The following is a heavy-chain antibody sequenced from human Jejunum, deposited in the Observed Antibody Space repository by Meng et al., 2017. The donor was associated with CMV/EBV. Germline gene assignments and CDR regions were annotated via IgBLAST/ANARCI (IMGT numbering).Heavy chain of an antibody. CDR2: LSGIDGSR. J-gene: IGHJ4*02. CDR3: AKARYEYFLTDYQYYFDY. Sequence: TFCCYALGWIRQAPGMELEWVSGLSGIDGSRCNADSMRGSYTISRDNSRNTLYLQMNNMRAEDTALYYCAKARYEYFLTDYQYYFDYWGQGTLVTVSS. CDR1: TFCCYA. V-gene: IGHV3-23*01. D-gene: IGHD3/OR15-3a*01.